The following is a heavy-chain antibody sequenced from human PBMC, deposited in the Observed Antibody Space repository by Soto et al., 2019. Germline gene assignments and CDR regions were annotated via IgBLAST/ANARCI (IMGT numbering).Heavy chain of an antibody. CDR1: GDTFSSYA. CDR2: IIPMFGTA. J-gene: IGHJ4*02. V-gene: IGHV1-69*01. D-gene: IGHD3-22*01. CDR3: ARVGPAHYYDSSGYYSPLDY. Sequence: QVQLVQSGAEVKKPGSSVKVSCKASGDTFSSYAINWVRQAPGQGLEWMGGIIPMFGTANYAQKFKGRVKITAGERTSTVYMELSSLRSEDTAVYYCARVGPAHYYDSSGYYSPLDYWGQGTLVTVSS.